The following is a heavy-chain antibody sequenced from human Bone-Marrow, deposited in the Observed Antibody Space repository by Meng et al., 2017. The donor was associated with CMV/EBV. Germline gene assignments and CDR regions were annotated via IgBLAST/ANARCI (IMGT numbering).Heavy chain of an antibody. CDR3: ARPAVAGNYYYYGMDV. CDR1: GFTFSTYS. Sequence: GGSLRLSCAASGFTFSTYSVNWVRQAPGKGLEWVSYINAGSSSIYYADSVKGRFTISRDNAKNSLYLQMNSLRAEDTAVYYCARPAVAGNYYYYGMDVWGQGTTVTVSS. J-gene: IGHJ6*02. CDR2: INAGSSSI. D-gene: IGHD6-19*01. V-gene: IGHV3-48*04.